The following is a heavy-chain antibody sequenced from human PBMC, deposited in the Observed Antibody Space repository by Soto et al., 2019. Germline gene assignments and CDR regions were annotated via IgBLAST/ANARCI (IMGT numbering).Heavy chain of an antibody. CDR3: AKVPTKGAAAGWYYYMDV. CDR1: GFTFSSYA. D-gene: IGHD6-13*01. Sequence: GGSRRLSCAASGFTFSSYAMSWGRLAPGKGLEWVSAISGTGGSTYYADSVKGRFTVSRDNSRNTLYLQMNSLRAEDTAVYYCAKVPTKGAAAGWYYYMDVWGKGTTVTVSS. J-gene: IGHJ6*03. CDR2: ISGTGGST. V-gene: IGHV3-23*01.